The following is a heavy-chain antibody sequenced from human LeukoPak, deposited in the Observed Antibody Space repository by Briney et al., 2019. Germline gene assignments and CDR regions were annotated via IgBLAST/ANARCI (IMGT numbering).Heavy chain of an antibody. V-gene: IGHV4-61*08. CDR1: DGSISSGDYY. D-gene: IGHD3-10*01. J-gene: IGHJ2*01. Sequence: NPSETLSLTCTVSDGSISSGDYYWSWIRQPPGKGLEWIGYLYYSGSTNYNPSLKSRVTISVGTSKNQFSLKLSSVTAADTAVYYCARLTMVRGVIYGTDWYFDLWGRGTLVPVSS. CDR3: ARLTMVRGVIYGTDWYFDL. CDR2: LYYSGST.